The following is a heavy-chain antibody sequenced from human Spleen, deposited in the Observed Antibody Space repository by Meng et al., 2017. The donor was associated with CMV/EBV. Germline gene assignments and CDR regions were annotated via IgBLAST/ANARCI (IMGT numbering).Heavy chain of an antibody. J-gene: IGHJ4*02. CDR2: IGFAGTYT. D-gene: IGHD6-13*01. V-gene: IGHV3-21*01. CDR3: ARDPGGSSWTIDY. CDR1: GFTFSSHN. Sequence: GGSLRLSCAASGFTFSSHNMHWVRQAPGKGLEWVSSIGFAGTYTEYADLVKGRFTVSRDNAKKSLYLQMDSLRAEDTAVYYCARDPGGSSWTIDYWGQGILVTVSS.